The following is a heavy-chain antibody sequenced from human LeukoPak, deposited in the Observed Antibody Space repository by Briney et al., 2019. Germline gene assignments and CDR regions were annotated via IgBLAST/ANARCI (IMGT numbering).Heavy chain of an antibody. D-gene: IGHD2-2*01. Sequence: SETLSLTCTVSGGSISSYYWSWIRQPAGKGLEWIGRIYTSGSTNYNPSLKSRVTISVDTSKNQFSLKLSSVTAADTAVYYCARLHIVVVPAANRDIWGQGTMVTVSS. CDR1: GGSISSYY. CDR3: ARLHIVVVPAANRDI. V-gene: IGHV4-4*07. CDR2: IYTSGST. J-gene: IGHJ3*02.